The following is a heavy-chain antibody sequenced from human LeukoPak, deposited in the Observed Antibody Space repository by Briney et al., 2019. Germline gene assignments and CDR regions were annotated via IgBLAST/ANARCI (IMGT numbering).Heavy chain of an antibody. CDR2: ISGSGGST. Sequence: GGSLRLSCAASGFTFSSYAMSWVRQAPGKGLEWVSAISGSGGSTYYADPVKGRFTVSRDNSKNTLYLQMNSLRAEDTAVYYCAKSYSNYPSEDDYWGQGTLVTVSS. D-gene: IGHD4-11*01. V-gene: IGHV3-23*01. CDR3: AKSYSNYPSEDDY. J-gene: IGHJ4*02. CDR1: GFTFSSYA.